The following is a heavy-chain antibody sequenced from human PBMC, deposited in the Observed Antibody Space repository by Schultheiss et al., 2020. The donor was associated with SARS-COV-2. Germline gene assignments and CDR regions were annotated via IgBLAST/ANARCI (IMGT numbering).Heavy chain of an antibody. CDR3: ARQSGGIAVAGLSY. J-gene: IGHJ4*02. V-gene: IGHV4-39*01. CDR2: IYYSGST. Sequence: GSLRLSCTVSGGSISSSSYYWGWIRQPPGKGLEWIGSIYYSGSTYYNPSLKSRVTISVDTSKNQFSLKLSSVTAADTAVYYCARQSGGIAVAGLSYWGQGTLVTVSS. D-gene: IGHD6-19*01. CDR1: GGSISSSSYY.